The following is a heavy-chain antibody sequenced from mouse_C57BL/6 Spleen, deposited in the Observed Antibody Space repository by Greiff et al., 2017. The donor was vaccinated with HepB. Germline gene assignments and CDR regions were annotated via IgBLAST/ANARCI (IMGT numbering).Heavy chain of an antibody. V-gene: IGHV1-15*01. D-gene: IGHD1-1*01. CDR1: GYTFTDYE. CDR2: IDPETGGT. J-gene: IGHJ2*01. CDR3: TRSNGSSYYFDY. Sequence: VQLVESGAELVRPGASVTLSCKASGYTFTDYEMHWVKQTPVHGLEWIGAIDPETGGTAYNQKFKGKAILTADKSSSTAYMELRSLTSEDSAVYYCTRSNGSSYYFDYWGQGTTLTVSS.